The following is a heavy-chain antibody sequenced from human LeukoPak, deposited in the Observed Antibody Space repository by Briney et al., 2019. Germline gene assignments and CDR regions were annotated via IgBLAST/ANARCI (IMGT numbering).Heavy chain of an antibody. CDR2: MSSSGLYI. V-gene: IGHV3-21*04. CDR1: GFTVTSYT. D-gene: IGHD1-14*01. J-gene: IGHJ4*02. CDR3: AKDHRN. Sequence: GGSLRLSCAASGFTVTSYTMNWVRQAQGTGLEWVSSMSSSGLYIYYADSVKGRFTISRDNANNTLYLQMNSLRAEDTAVYYCAKDHRNWGQGTLVTVSS.